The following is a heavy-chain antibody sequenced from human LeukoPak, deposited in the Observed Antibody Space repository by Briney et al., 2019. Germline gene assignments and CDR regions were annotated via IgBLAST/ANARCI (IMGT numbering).Heavy chain of an antibody. D-gene: IGHD3-10*01. J-gene: IGHJ4*02. CDR2: IRYDGSNK. CDR3: AKVLTYYPGSGSYYPDF. CDR1: GFTFKNFG. V-gene: IGHV3-30*02. Sequence: GGSLRLSCAASGFTFKNFGMHWVLQAPGKGLEWVAFIRYDGSNKYYADSVKGRFTISRDNSKNVLDLQLNSLRPGDTAFYYCAKVLTYYPGSGSYYPDFWGQGTLVTVSS.